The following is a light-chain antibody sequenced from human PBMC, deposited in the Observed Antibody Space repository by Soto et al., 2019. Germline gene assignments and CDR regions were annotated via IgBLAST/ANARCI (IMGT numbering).Light chain of an antibody. CDR1: SSNIGNNY. V-gene: IGLV1-51*01. J-gene: IGLJ1*01. CDR3: GTWDSSLSAGPYV. Sequence: QSVLTQPPSVSAAPGQKVTISCSGSSSNIGNNYVSWYQQLPGTAPKLLIYDNNKRPSGIPDRFSRSKSGTSATLGITGLQTGDEADYYCGTWDSSLSAGPYVFGTGTKVTVL. CDR2: DNN.